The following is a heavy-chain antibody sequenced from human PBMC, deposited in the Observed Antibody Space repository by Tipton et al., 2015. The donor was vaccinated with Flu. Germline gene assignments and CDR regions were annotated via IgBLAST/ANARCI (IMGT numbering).Heavy chain of an antibody. J-gene: IGHJ1*01. CDR1: GGSISSHY. Sequence: TLSLTCSVSGGSISSHYWTWIRQPPGKGLEWIGYILDRGGAYYNPSLKSRVTISLDRSKNQFSLELISVTAADTAVYYCARDRAIRHWGQGTLVTVSS. V-gene: IGHV4-59*11. CDR3: ARDRAIRH. CDR2: ILDRGGA.